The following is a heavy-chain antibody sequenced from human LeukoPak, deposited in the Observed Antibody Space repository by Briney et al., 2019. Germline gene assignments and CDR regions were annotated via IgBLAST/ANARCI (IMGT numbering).Heavy chain of an antibody. J-gene: IGHJ4*02. CDR3: ASLRNWNFDY. D-gene: IGHD1-1*01. CDR1: GFTFSSSD. V-gene: IGHV3-13*01. CDR2: IGTAGDT. Sequence: GGSLRLSCAASGFTFSSSDMHWVRQATGKGLEWVSAIGTAGDTYYPGSVKGRFTISRENAKNSLYLQMNGLRAEDTAVYYCASLRNWNFDYWGQGTLVTVSS.